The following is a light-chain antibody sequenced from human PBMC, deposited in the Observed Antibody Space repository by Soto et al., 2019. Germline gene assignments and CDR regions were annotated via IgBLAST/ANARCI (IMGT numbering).Light chain of an antibody. V-gene: IGLV2-23*01. CDR2: EDT. CDR3: CSYADSFPHVV. J-gene: IGLJ2*01. Sequence: QSALTQPASVSGSPGQSITISCTGTSSDVGSYNLVSWYQQHPGKAPKLMIYEDTERPSGVSNRFSGSKSGNTASLTISGLQADDEADYYCCSYADSFPHVVFGGGTKLTVL. CDR1: SSDVGSYNL.